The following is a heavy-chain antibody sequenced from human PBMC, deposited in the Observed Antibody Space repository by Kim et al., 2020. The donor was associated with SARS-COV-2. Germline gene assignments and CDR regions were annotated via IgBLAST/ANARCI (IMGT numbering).Heavy chain of an antibody. CDR3: ARDCSGGSCYASGFDY. CDR1: GGSMNSTTYY. Sequence: SETLSLTCSVSGGSMNSTTYYWGWVRQPPGKGLEWIGNIYHSGRTLYNPSLKSRVTISVDTSKNHFSLKVKFVTGADTAVYFCARDCSGGSCYASGFDYWGQGTLVTVP. J-gene: IGHJ4*02. CDR2: IYHSGRT. V-gene: IGHV4-39*02. D-gene: IGHD2-15*01.